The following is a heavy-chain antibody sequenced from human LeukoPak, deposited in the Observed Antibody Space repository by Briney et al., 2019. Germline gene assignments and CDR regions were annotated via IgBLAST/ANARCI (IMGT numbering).Heavy chain of an antibody. CDR3: ARSVGAVAGGNYYYMDV. J-gene: IGHJ6*03. D-gene: IGHD6-19*01. V-gene: IGHV4-4*07. CDR1: GGSISSYY. CDR2: IYTSGST. Sequence: PSETLSLTCTVSGGSISSYYWSWIRQPAGKGLEWIGRIYTSGSTNYNPSLRSRVTMSVDTSKNRFSLKLSSVTAADTAVYYCARSVGAVAGGNYYYMDVWGKGTTVTVSS.